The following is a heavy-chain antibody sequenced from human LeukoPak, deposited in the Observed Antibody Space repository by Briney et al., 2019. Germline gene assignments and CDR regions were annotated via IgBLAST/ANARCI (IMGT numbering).Heavy chain of an antibody. CDR1: GDSISTGGFY. D-gene: IGHD3-10*01. V-gene: IGHV4-31*03. J-gene: IGHJ4*02. CDR2: MHNRGSS. Sequence: PSETLSLTCTVSGDSISTGGFYWTWLRQHPGKGLEWIAYMHNRGSSYYNPSLQSRVAISIDASRNQFSLTLSPVTAADTAVFYCARFLFRGVGGYYFDYWGQGTLVTVSS. CDR3: ARFLFRGVGGYYFDY.